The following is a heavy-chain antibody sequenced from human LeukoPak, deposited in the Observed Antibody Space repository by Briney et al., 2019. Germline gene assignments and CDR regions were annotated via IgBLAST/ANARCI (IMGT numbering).Heavy chain of an antibody. CDR2: ISYDGSNK. CDR3: AKEIWFGELLPNYYFDY. CDR1: GFTFSNYD. D-gene: IGHD3-10*01. V-gene: IGHV3-30*18. Sequence: PGGSLRLSCAASGFTFSNYDMHWVRQAPGKGLEWVAVISYDGSNKYYADSVKGRFTISRDNSKNTLYLQMNSLRAEDTAVYYCAKEIWFGELLPNYYFDYWGQGTLVTASS. J-gene: IGHJ4*02.